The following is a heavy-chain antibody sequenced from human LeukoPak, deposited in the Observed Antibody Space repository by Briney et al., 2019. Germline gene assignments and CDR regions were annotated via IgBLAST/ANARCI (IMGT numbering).Heavy chain of an antibody. V-gene: IGHV3-21*01. D-gene: IGHD2-15*01. CDR1: GFTFSSYS. Sequence: GGSLRLSCAASGFTFSSYSMNWVSQAPGKGLEWVSSISSSSSYIYYADSVKGRFTISRDNAKNSLYLQMNSLRAEDTAVYYCARDDCSGGSCAFDYWGQGTLVTVSS. CDR3: ARDDCSGGSCAFDY. J-gene: IGHJ4*02. CDR2: ISSSSSYI.